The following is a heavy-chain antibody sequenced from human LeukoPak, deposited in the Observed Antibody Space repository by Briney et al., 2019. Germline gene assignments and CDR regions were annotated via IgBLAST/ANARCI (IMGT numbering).Heavy chain of an antibody. D-gene: IGHD3-10*01. CDR2: IYYSGST. V-gene: IGHV4-59*01. J-gene: IGHJ3*02. CDR1: GGSISSYY. Sequence: SETLSLTCTASGGSISSYYWSWIRQPPGKGLEWIGYIYYSGSTNYNPSLKSRVTISVDTSKNQFSLKLSSVTAADTAVYYCASPGPLPSDAFDIWGQGTMVTVSS. CDR3: ASPGPLPSDAFDI.